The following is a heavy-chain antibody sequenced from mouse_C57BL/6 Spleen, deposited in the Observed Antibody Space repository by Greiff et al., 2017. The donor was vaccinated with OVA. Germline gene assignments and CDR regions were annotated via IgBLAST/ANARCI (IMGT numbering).Heavy chain of an antibody. CDR3: ARPTGTRMDY. V-gene: IGHV5-17*01. Sequence: EVMLVESGGGLVKPGGSLKLSCAASGFTFSDYGMHWVRQAPEKGLEWVAYISSGSSTIYYADTVKGRFTISRDNAKNTLFLQMTSLRSEDTAMYYCARPTGTRMDYWGQGTSVTVSS. J-gene: IGHJ4*01. CDR1: GFTFSDYG. CDR2: ISSGSSTI. D-gene: IGHD4-1*01.